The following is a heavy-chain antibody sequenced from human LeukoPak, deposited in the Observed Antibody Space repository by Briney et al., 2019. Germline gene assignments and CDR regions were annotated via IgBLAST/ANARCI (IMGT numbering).Heavy chain of an antibody. J-gene: IGHJ5*02. D-gene: IGHD2-8*01. Sequence: SVKVSCKASGYTFTSYDINWVRQAPGQGLEWMGGIIPIFGTANYAQKFQGRVTITADESTSTAYMELSSLRSEDTAVYYCARDAGYCTNGVCASGNWFDPWGQGTLVTVSS. V-gene: IGHV1-69*13. CDR1: GYTFTSYD. CDR3: ARDAGYCTNGVCASGNWFDP. CDR2: IIPIFGTA.